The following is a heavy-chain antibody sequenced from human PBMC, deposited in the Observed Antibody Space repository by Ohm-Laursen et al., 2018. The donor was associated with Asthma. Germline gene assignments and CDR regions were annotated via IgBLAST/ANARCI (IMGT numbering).Heavy chain of an antibody. Sequence: SLRLSCTASGFTLSPYDMNWVRQAPGKGLEWVSSISGSRSNTYYSDSVKGRFTISRDNAKNSLYLQMNSLRDEDTAVYYCARVNWNDVDYWGQGTLVTVSP. D-gene: IGHD1-20*01. CDR1: GFTLSPYD. J-gene: IGHJ4*02. CDR2: ISGSRSNT. V-gene: IGHV3-21*01. CDR3: ARVNWNDVDY.